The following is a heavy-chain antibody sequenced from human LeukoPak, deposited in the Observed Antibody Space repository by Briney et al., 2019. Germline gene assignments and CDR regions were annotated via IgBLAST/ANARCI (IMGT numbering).Heavy chain of an antibody. D-gene: IGHD1-26*01. Sequence: PSETLSLTCSVSGGSINSYYWGWVRQPVGKGLEWIGRIYSTATTNYSPSLKSRLTMSVDTSKNQFSLKLTSVTAADTAVYYCGRQGYTASYYFVDYWSQGTLVTVSS. V-gene: IGHV4-4*07. J-gene: IGHJ4*02. CDR2: IYSTATT. CDR3: GRQGYTASYYFVDY. CDR1: GGSINSYY.